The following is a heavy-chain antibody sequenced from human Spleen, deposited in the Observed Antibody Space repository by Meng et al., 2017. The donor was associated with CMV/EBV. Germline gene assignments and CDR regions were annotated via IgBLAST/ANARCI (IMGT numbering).Heavy chain of an antibody. CDR2: IYTSGST. CDR3: ARDRGSSGGCDF. D-gene: IGHD6-25*01. CDR1: GVSISSYY. J-gene: IGHJ4*02. V-gene: IGHV4-4*07. Sequence: VKLQESGPGLGKPSETLFLAVTLCGVSISSYYWSWIQQPAGKGLEWIGRIYTSGSTNYNPSLKSRVTMSEDTSKNQFSLKRGSVTAADTAVYYCARDRGSSGGCDFWGQGTLVTVSS.